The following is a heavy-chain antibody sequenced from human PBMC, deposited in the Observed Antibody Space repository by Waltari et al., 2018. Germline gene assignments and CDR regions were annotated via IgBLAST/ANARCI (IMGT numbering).Heavy chain of an antibody. CDR2: INPNSGGT. CDR1: GYTFTGYY. J-gene: IGHJ4*02. D-gene: IGHD3-22*01. V-gene: IGHV1-2*06. Sequence: QVQLVQSGAELKEPGASLKVSCKASGYTFTGYYMHWVRQAPGQGLEWMGRINPNSGGTNSAQKFQGRVTMTRDTSINTAYMELSRLRSDDTALYYCVRGGIWYDTSGHRFLFDYWGQGTLVTVSS. CDR3: VRGGIWYDTSGHRFLFDY.